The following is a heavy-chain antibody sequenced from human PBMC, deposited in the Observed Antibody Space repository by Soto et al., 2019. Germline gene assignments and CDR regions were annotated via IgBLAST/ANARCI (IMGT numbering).Heavy chain of an antibody. V-gene: IGHV3-74*01. CDR3: ARSREGYSYFDY. Sequence: QPGGSLRLSCAASGFTFSSYWMHWVRQAPGKGLVWVSRVNSDGSSTTYADSVKGRFTLSRDNAKNTLYLQMNSLRAEDTAVYYCARSREGYSYFDYWGQGILVTVSS. D-gene: IGHD4-4*01. CDR2: VNSDGSST. CDR1: GFTFSSYW. J-gene: IGHJ4*02.